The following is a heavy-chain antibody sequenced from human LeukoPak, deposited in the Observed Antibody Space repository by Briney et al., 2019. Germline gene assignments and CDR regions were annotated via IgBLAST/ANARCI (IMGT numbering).Heavy chain of an antibody. J-gene: IGHJ4*02. V-gene: IGHV3-30*04. CDR1: GFTFSSYT. CDR3: ARDVGGYAFDY. CDR2: MSYDGSHK. Sequence: GGSLRLSCVASGFTFSSYTLHWVRQAPGKGLEWVAGMSYDGSHKFHADSVKGRFTISRDNSKNTLYLQMNSLRAEDTAIYSCARDVGGYAFDYWGQGTLVTVSS. D-gene: IGHD5-12*01.